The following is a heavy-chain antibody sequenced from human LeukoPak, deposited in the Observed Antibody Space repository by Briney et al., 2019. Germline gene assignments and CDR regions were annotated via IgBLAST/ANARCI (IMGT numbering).Heavy chain of an antibody. J-gene: IGHJ4*02. V-gene: IGHV4-59*01. Sequence: SETLSLTCTVSGGSISSFYWSWVRQPPGKGLEWIGYIYYSGSTNYNPSLKSRVTISVDTSKNQFSLKLSSVTAADTAVYYCARGSGGVIRVDYWGQGTLVTVSS. D-gene: IGHD2-21*01. CDR1: GGSISSFY. CDR2: IYYSGST. CDR3: ARGSGGVIRVDY.